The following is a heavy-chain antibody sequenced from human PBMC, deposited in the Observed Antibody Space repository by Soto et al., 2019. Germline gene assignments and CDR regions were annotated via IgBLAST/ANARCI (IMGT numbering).Heavy chain of an antibody. D-gene: IGHD3-3*01. V-gene: IGHV3-23*01. CDR2: ITKTGRST. Sequence: EVQLLESGGGLVQPGGSLRISCATSGFRFSDYGINWVRQAPGKGLEWVSGITKTGRSTFLADSVRGRFTISRDNLNNIVYLQMNRLRADGTALYYCTKDADVSDFAFESWGQGTMVTVSS. CDR3: TKDADVSDFAFES. CDR1: GFRFSDYG. J-gene: IGHJ3*02.